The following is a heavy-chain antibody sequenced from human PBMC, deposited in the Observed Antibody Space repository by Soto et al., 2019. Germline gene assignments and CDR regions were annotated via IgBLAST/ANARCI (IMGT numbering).Heavy chain of an antibody. D-gene: IGHD6-13*01. CDR3: AHRFGSSWYAIGFDP. CDR2: IYWNDDK. Sequence: SGPTLVKPTQTLTLTCTFSGFSLSTSGVGVGWIRQPPGKALEWLALIYWNDDKRYSPSLKSRLTITKDTSKNHVVLTMTNMDPLETATYYCAHRFGSSWYAIGFDPWGQGTLVTVSS. V-gene: IGHV2-5*01. CDR1: GFSLSTSGVG. J-gene: IGHJ5*02.